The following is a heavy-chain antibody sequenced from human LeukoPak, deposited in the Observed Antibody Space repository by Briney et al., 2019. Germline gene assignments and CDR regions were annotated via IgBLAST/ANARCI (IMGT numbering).Heavy chain of an antibody. D-gene: IGHD4-17*01. CDR1: GFTFSSYS. V-gene: IGHV4-34*01. CDR2: INHSGST. Sequence: GSLRLSCAASGFTFSSYSMNWVRQPPGKGLEWIGEINHSGSTNYNPSLKSRVTISVDTSKNQFSLKLSSVTAADTAVYYCARGSPATEDAFDIWGQGTMVTVSS. J-gene: IGHJ3*02. CDR3: ARGSPATEDAFDI.